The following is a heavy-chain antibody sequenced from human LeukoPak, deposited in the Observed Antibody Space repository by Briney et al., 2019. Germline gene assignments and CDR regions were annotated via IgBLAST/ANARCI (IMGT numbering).Heavy chain of an antibody. CDR1: GFTFSGSA. CDR3: AKPGGPGIAARGAFDS. D-gene: IGHD6-25*01. J-gene: IGHJ3*01. V-gene: IGHV3-73*01. Sequence: GSLRLSCAASGFTFSGSAMHWVRQASGKGLEWVGRIRSKANSYATAYAASVKGRFTISRDNSKNTLFLQMNTLRAEDTALYYCAKPGGPGIAARGAFDSWGQGTLVTVSS. CDR2: IRSKANSYAT.